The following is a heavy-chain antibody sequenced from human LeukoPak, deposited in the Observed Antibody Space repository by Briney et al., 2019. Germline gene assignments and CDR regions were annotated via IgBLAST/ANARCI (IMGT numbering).Heavy chain of an antibody. CDR3: VKGSSSSRPYYFDY. CDR1: GFTFSSYA. J-gene: IGHJ4*02. V-gene: IGHV3-23*01. D-gene: IGHD6-6*01. Sequence: PGGSLRLSCAASGFTFSSYAMSWVRQAPGKGLDWVSAITDSGGDTYHADSVKGRFTISRDNSKKTLYLQMNSLRVEDTALYYCVKGSSSSRPYYFDYWGQGNLVTVSS. CDR2: ITDSGGDT.